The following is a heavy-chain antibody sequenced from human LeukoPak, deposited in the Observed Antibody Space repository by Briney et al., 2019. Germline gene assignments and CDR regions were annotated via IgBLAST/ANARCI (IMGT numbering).Heavy chain of an antibody. Sequence: SETLSLTCTVSGGSISSYYWSWIRQPPGKGQEWIGYIYYSGSTYYNPSHKSRVTISVDTSKNQFSLKLSSVTAADTAVYYCARVVVVVPAAIETFDPWGQGTLVTVSS. D-gene: IGHD2-2*02. J-gene: IGHJ5*02. CDR3: ARVVVVVPAAIETFDP. V-gene: IGHV4-59*06. CDR1: GGSISSYY. CDR2: IYYSGST.